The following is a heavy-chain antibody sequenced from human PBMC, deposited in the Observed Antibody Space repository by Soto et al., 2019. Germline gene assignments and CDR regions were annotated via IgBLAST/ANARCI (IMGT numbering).Heavy chain of an antibody. D-gene: IGHD5-18*01. CDR3: VRGLGYRGPYYYYYYGMDV. CDR2: INHSGST. Sequence: SETLSLTCAVYGGSFSGYYWSWIRQPPGKGLEWIGEINHSGSTNYNPSLKSRVTISVDTSKNQFSLKLSSVTAADTAVYYCVRGLGYRGPYYYYYYGMDVWGQGTTVTVSS. J-gene: IGHJ6*02. CDR1: GGSFSGYY. V-gene: IGHV4-34*01.